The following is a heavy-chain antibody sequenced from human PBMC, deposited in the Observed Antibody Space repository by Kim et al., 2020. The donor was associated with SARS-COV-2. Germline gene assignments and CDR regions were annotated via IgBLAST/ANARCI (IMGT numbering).Heavy chain of an antibody. CDR1: GGSFSGYY. CDR3: SRAVATWVDP. D-gene: IGHD5-12*01. J-gene: IGHJ5*02. Sequence: SETLSLTCAVYGGSFSGYYWSWIRQPPGKGLEWIGEINHSGSTNYNPSLKSRVTISVDTSKNQFSLKLSSVTAADTALYYCSRAVATWVDPLGQGTLFTV. V-gene: IGHV4-34*01. CDR2: INHSGST.